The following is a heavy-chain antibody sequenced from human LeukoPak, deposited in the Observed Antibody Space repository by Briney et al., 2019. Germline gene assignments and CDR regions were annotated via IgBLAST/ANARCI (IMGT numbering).Heavy chain of an antibody. CDR1: GGSISSSSYY. Sequence: PSETLSLTCTVSGGSISSSSYYWGWIRQPPGKGLEWIGYIHYNGSPNYNPSLESRVTISVDTSKNQFSLKLSSVTAADTAVYYCARGGVTIFGVATPTNWFDPWGQGTLVTVSS. J-gene: IGHJ5*02. CDR3: ARGGVTIFGVATPTNWFDP. CDR2: IHYNGSP. D-gene: IGHD3-3*01. V-gene: IGHV4-61*05.